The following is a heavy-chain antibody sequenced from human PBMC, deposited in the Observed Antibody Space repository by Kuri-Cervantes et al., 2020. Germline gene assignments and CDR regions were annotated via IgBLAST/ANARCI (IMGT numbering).Heavy chain of an antibody. J-gene: IGHJ3*01. CDR1: GFTFSNYG. V-gene: IGHV3-33*06. D-gene: IGHD4-17*01. CDR3: AKDMLWLSHDYGDLDAFDV. Sequence: GGSLRLSCAASGFTFSNYGMHWVRQAPGKGLEWVAVIWYDGSNKYYADSVKGRFTISRDNSKNTLDLQMNSLRAEDTAVYYCAKDMLWLSHDYGDLDAFDVWGQGTMVTVSS. CDR2: IWYDGSNK.